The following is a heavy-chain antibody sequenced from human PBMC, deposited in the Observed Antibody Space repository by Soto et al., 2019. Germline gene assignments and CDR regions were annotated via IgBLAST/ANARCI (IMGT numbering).Heavy chain of an antibody. J-gene: IGHJ4*02. CDR1: GGSFSGYY. V-gene: IGHV4-34*01. Sequence: QVQLQQWGAGLLKPSETLSLTCAVYGGSFSGYYWSWIRQPPGKGLEWIGEINHSGSTNYNPSLKSRVTISVDTSKNQFSLQLSSVTAADTAVYYCARGGIVVVPAAMRVLVYWGQGTLVTVSS. D-gene: IGHD2-2*01. CDR3: ARGGIVVVPAAMRVLVY. CDR2: INHSGST.